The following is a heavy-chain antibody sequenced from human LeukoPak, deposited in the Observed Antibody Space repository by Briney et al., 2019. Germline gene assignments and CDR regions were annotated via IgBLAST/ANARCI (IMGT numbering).Heavy chain of an antibody. CDR3: TRGRYNDY. Sequence: GRSLRLSCAASGFTFSGYWMTWVHQAPGKGLEWVANIKQDGTEKYYVDSVKGRFSISRDNAKNSLYLQMNSLRDEDTAVYYCTRGRYNDYWGQGTLVTVSS. J-gene: IGHJ4*02. D-gene: IGHD2-2*02. V-gene: IGHV3-7*01. CDR2: IKQDGTEK. CDR1: GFTFSGYW.